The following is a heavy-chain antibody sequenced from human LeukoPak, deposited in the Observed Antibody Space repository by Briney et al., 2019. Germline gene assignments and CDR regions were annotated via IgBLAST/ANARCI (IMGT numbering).Heavy chain of an antibody. CDR1: GGSFSGYY. V-gene: IGHV4-34*01. D-gene: IGHD5-24*01. CDR3: ARGSLEMGPAAFDI. CDR2: INHSGST. J-gene: IGHJ3*02. Sequence: SETLSLTCAVYGGSFSGYYWSWIRQPPGKGLEWIGEINHSGSTNYNPSLKSRVTISVDTSKNQFSLKLSSVTAADTAVYYCARGSLEMGPAAFDIWGQGTMVTVSS.